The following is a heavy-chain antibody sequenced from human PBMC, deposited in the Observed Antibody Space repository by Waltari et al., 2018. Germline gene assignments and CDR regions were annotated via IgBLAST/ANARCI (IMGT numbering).Heavy chain of an antibody. Sequence: EVQLVESGGGLVQPGGSLRLSCAASGFIVSSYGMHWVRQAPGKGLVWVSRLNDDGSGTTYADSVKGRFSISRDNAKNTLYLQMNSLRAEDTAVYYCAREYSNSRYFDYWGPGTLVTVSS. CDR3: AREYSNSRYFDY. CDR2: LNDDGSGT. D-gene: IGHD6-6*01. CDR1: GFIVSSYG. V-gene: IGHV3-74*01. J-gene: IGHJ4*02.